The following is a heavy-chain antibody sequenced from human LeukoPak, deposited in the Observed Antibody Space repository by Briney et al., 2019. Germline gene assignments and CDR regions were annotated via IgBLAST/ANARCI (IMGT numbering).Heavy chain of an antibody. D-gene: IGHD2-2*01. Sequence: SETPSLTCAVSGGSFSGYYWSWICHPPRKGLEWIWEINHSGSTNYNPSLKSRVTISVDTSKNQFSLNLSSVTAADTAVYYCARGSRSYCSSTSCYSRGHNWFGPWGQGTLVTVSS. CDR1: GGSFSGYY. CDR3: ARGSRSYCSSTSCYSRGHNWFGP. CDR2: INHSGST. J-gene: IGHJ5*02. V-gene: IGHV4-34*01.